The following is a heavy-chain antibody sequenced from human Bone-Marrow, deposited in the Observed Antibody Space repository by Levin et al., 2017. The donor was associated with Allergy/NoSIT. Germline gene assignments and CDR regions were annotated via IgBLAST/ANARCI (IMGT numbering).Heavy chain of an antibody. V-gene: IGHV3-49*04. CDR2: IRSKNYGGTT. Sequence: GESLRLSFTASGFTFSDFAMTWVRQAPGEGLEWVGYIRSKNYGGTTEYTTSVKGRFTLSRDDSKSIAYLQMNTLKIEDTAVYYCTRGSGRFEYWGQGTLVTVSS. D-gene: IGHD3-3*01. CDR1: GFTFSDFA. CDR3: TRGSGRFEY. J-gene: IGHJ4*02.